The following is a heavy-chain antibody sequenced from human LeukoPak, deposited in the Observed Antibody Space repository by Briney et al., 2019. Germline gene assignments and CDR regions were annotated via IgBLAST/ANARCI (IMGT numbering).Heavy chain of an antibody. V-gene: IGHV3-9*01. CDR2: ISWKSSSI. Sequence: GGSLRLSCAASGFTFDDYAMHWVRQAPGKGLEWVSGISWKSSSIGYADSVKGRFTISRDNAKNSLYLQMNSLRAEDTALYYCAKGRGKWELGEVAFDIWGQGTMVTVSS. J-gene: IGHJ3*02. CDR3: AKGRGKWELGEVAFDI. CDR1: GFTFDDYA. D-gene: IGHD1-26*01.